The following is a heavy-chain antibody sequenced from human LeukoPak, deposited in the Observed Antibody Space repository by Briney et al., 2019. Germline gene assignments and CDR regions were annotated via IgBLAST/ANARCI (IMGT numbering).Heavy chain of an antibody. V-gene: IGHV1-24*01. J-gene: IGHJ6*02. Sequence: ASVRVSCKVSGYTLTELSMHWVRQAPGKGLEWMGGFDPEDGETIYAQKFQGRVTTTEDTSTDTAYMELSSLRSEDTAVYYCATERLDYGDYVLYYGMDVWGQGTTVTVSS. CDR3: ATERLDYGDYVLYYGMDV. CDR1: GYTLTELS. D-gene: IGHD4-17*01. CDR2: FDPEDGET.